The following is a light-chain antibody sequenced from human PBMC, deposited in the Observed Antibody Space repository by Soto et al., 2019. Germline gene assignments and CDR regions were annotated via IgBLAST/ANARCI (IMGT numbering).Light chain of an antibody. CDR3: SSYAGSSNV. CDR1: SSNVGSYKL. CDR2: EVN. V-gene: IGLV2-14*02. J-gene: IGLJ1*01. Sequence: SVLTQPASVSGSPGQSITISCTGTSSNVGSYKLVSWYQQHPGKAPKLMIFEVNKRPSGVSNRFSGSKSGNTASLTVSGLQAEDEADYYCSSYAGSSNVFGTGTKVTVL.